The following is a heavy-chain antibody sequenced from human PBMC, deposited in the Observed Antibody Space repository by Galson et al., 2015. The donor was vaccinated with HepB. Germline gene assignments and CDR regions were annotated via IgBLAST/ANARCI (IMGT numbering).Heavy chain of an antibody. CDR1: GGSISSSRYY. V-gene: IGHV4-39*01. Sequence: SETLSLTCTVSGGSISSSRYYWGWLRQPPGKGLEWIESISYRGSTYYNPSLKSRVTISVDTSKNQFSLKLSSVTAADTAVYYCASKSGGYDRYYYYGMDVWGQGTTVTVSS. CDR2: ISYRGST. D-gene: IGHD5-12*01. CDR3: ASKSGGYDRYYYYGMDV. J-gene: IGHJ6*02.